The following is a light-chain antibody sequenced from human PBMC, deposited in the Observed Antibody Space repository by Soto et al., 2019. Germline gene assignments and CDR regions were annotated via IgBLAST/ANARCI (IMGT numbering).Light chain of an antibody. CDR1: QSVSSK. Sequence: EIVLTQSPGTLSVSPGERATLSCRASQSVSSKLAWYQQKPGQAPRLLFYGASTGATGIPARFSGSGSETEFTLSISRLQSEDFAVYYCQQYNNWPGTFGQGTKV. CDR2: GAS. CDR3: QQYNNWPGT. V-gene: IGKV3-15*01. J-gene: IGKJ1*01.